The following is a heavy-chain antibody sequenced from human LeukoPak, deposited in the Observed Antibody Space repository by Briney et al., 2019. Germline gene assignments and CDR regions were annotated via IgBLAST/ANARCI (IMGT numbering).Heavy chain of an antibody. CDR2: VSSSGSTI. J-gene: IGHJ5*02. CDR1: GFTFSDYY. Sequence: GGSLRLSCAASGFTFSDYYTSWIRQAPGKGLEWVSYVSSSGSTIYYADSVKGRFTIARNNAKNSLYLQMNRLRGEDTAVYYCARYSSGLIDPWGQGTLVTVSS. CDR3: ARYSSGLIDP. V-gene: IGHV3-11*04. D-gene: IGHD6-19*01.